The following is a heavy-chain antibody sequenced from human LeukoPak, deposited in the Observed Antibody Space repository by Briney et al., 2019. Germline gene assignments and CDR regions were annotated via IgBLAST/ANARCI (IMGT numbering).Heavy chain of an antibody. Sequence: SAPGRVKPPQTLSLTCAISCDSVASNSAAWNWIRQAPARGLEWLGRTYYRSKWYNDYAVSVKSRITINPDTSKNQFSLQLNSVTPEDTAVYYCARGRPRLTYYYGSGSYLDYWGQGTLVSVSS. CDR1: CDSVASNSAA. V-gene: IGHV6-1*01. J-gene: IGHJ4*02. CDR2: TYYRSKWYN. CDR3: ARGRPRLTYYYGSGSYLDY. D-gene: IGHD3-10*01.